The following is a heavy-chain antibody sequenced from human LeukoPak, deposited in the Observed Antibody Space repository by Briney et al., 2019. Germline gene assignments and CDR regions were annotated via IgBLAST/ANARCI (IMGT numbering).Heavy chain of an antibody. D-gene: IGHD3-3*01. CDR3: ARAPVLRFLEWLSPSYYYYYYMDV. CDR1: GYTFTGYY. J-gene: IGHJ6*03. CDR2: INPNSGGT. V-gene: IGHV1-2*02. Sequence: VASVKVSCKASGYTFTGYYMHWVRQAPGQGLEWMGWINPNSGGTNYAQKFQGRVTMTRDTSISTAYMELSRLRSDDTAVYYCARAPVLRFLEWLSPSYYYYYYMDVWGKGTTVTVSS.